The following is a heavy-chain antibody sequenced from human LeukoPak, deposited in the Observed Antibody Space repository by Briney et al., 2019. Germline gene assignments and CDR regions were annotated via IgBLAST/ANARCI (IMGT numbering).Heavy chain of an antibody. J-gene: IGHJ3*02. V-gene: IGHV1-69*01. Sequence: ASVRVSCKASGGTFSTYAISWVRQAPGQGLDWMGGIIPLFGTAHYAQKFQGRVTITADESTSTAYMELSSLRSEDTAVYYCARDAIEQHGAFDIWGQGTMVTVSS. CDR2: IIPLFGTA. CDR1: GGTFSTYA. D-gene: IGHD6-13*01. CDR3: ARDAIEQHGAFDI.